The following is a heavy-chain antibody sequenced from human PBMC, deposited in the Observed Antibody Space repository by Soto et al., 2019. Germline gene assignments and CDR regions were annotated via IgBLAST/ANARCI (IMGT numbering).Heavy chain of an antibody. D-gene: IGHD1-1*01. J-gene: IGHJ3*01. V-gene: IGHV1-46*03. CDR1: GYTVTSYY. CDR2: INPSSGGT. Sequence: QVQLVQSGAEVKKPGASVRVSCKASGYTVTSYYMHWVRQAPGQGPEWMGMINPSSGGTDYAQKFKGRVTLTRATSTSTVYMELSSLRSADTAVYYCTRSIITTTGTDAFDLWGQGTLVTVSS. CDR3: TRSIITTTGTDAFDL.